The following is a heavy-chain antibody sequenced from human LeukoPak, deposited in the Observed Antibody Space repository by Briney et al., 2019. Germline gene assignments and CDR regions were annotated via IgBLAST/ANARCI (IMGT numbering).Heavy chain of an antibody. CDR1: GGSISSYY. CDR2: NYYSGST. CDR3: ARSYYYDSSGYYYYYYYMDV. V-gene: IGHV4-59*08. D-gene: IGHD3-22*01. Sequence: PSETLSLTCTVSGGSISSYYWSWIRQLPGKGLEWIGNNYYSGSTNYNPSLKSRVTISVDTSKNQFSLKLSSVTAADTAVYYCARSYYYDSSGYYYYYYYMDVWGEGTTVTVSS. J-gene: IGHJ6*03.